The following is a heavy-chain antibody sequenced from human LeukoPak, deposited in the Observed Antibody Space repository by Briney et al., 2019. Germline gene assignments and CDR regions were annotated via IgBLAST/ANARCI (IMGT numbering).Heavy chain of an antibody. J-gene: IGHJ6*02. V-gene: IGHV5-51*01. CDR3: VRHGLKGCSGGRCFLSFFCYGPDV. Sequence: GESLKISCKGFGYRFPDYWIGWVRQMPGKGLEWMGIIFPGDSNIHYSPSFQGQVTISADNSLSTAYLQWSSLKASDTAMYYCVRHGLKGCSGGRCFLSFFCYGPDVWGQGSTVTVSS. D-gene: IGHD2-15*01. CDR2: IFPGDSNI. CDR1: GYRFPDYW.